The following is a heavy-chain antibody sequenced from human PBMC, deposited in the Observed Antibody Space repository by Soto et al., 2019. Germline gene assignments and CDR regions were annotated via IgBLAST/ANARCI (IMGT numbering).Heavy chain of an antibody. D-gene: IGHD4-17*01. V-gene: IGHV3-30*18. CDR2: ISYDGSNK. Sequence: QVQLVESGGGVVQPGRSLRLSCAASGFTFSSYGMHWVRQAPGKGLEWVAVISYDGSNKYYADSVKGRFTISRDNSKNTLYMQMNSLRAEDTAVYYCAKDRKGYGDYFSEYYFDYWGQGTLVTVSS. CDR3: AKDRKGYGDYFSEYYFDY. J-gene: IGHJ4*02. CDR1: GFTFSSYG.